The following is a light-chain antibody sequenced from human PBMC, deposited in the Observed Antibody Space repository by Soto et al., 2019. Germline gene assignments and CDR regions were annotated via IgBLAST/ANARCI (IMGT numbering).Light chain of an antibody. CDR2: GAS. J-gene: IGKJ1*01. CDR3: HQHNNWWT. V-gene: IGKV3-15*01. Sequence: EVVMTHSPATLSVSPWERARLSFRASQSVSSNLAWYQQKPGQAPRLLIYGASTRAAGIPARFSGSGSGTDFTLTITSLQSEDFGVYYCHQHNNWWTFGQGTKVDIK. CDR1: QSVSSN.